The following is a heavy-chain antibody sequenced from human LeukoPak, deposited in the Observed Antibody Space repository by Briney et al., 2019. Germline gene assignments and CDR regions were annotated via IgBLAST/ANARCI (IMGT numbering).Heavy chain of an antibody. D-gene: IGHD3-22*01. J-gene: IGHJ4*02. V-gene: IGHV1-46*01. CDR1: GYTFTNYY. CDR2: INPTSGST. CDR3: ARLGYYYDSLGHYDY. Sequence: GASVKVSCKASGYTFTNYYIHWVRQAPGQGLERMGIINPTSGSTAYTQKFQGRVTMTRDTSTSTVYMELSSLRSDDTAVYYCARLGYYYDSLGHYDYWGQGTLVIVSS.